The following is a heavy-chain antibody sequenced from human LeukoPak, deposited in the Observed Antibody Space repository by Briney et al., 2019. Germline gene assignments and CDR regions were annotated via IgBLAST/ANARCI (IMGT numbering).Heavy chain of an antibody. CDR2: IIPILGIA. Sequence: SVKVSCKASGGTFSSYAISWVRQAPGQGLEWMGRIIPILGIANYAQKFQGRVTITADKSTSTAYMELSSLRSEDTAVYYCARVPSCSGGSCYLLWYFDLWGRGTLVTVSS. CDR3: ARVPSCSGGSCYLLWYFDL. D-gene: IGHD2-15*01. J-gene: IGHJ2*01. V-gene: IGHV1-69*04. CDR1: GGTFSSYA.